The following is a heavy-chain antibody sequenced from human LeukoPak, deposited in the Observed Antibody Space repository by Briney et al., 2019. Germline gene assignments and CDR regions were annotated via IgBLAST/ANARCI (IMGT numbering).Heavy chain of an antibody. J-gene: IGHJ4*02. Sequence: GSLRLSCAASGFTFSDYNMNWVRQAPGKGLQWVSYISSSSSTIYYADSVKGRFTISRDIAKNSLYLQMNSLRAEDTAVHYCARALWFGETFPAYWGQGTLVTVSS. D-gene: IGHD3-10*01. V-gene: IGHV3-48*01. CDR1: GFTFSDYN. CDR3: ARALWFGETFPAY. CDR2: ISSSSSTI.